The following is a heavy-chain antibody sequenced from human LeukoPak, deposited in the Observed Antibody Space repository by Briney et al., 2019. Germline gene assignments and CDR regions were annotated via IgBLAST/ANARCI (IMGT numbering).Heavy chain of an antibody. CDR3: REAGYCASVCLKSNWFDP. J-gene: IGHJ5*02. Sequence: GGSLRLSCAASGLPFSSHAMSWVRQPPGKGLEWVSAISNGKTYYADSVRGRFTISRDDSKNTVYLQMNSLRDEDTALYCVREAGYCASVCLKSNWFDPWGQGTLVTVSS. CDR2: ISNGKT. CDR1: GLPFSSHA. D-gene: IGHD2-21*02. V-gene: IGHV3-23*01.